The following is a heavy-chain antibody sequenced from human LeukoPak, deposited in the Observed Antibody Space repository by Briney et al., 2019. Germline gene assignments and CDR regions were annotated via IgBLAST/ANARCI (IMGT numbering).Heavy chain of an antibody. V-gene: IGHV1-18*01. CDR1: GYTFTSYG. D-gene: IGHD3-22*01. CDR2: ISAYNGNT. CDR3: ARDDDSSGYYYV. Sequence: ASVKVSCKASGYTFTSYGISWERQAPGQGLEWMGWISAYNGNTNYAQKLQGRVTMTRDTSISTAYMELSRLRSDDTAVYYCARDDDSSGYYYVWGQGTLVTVSS. J-gene: IGHJ4*02.